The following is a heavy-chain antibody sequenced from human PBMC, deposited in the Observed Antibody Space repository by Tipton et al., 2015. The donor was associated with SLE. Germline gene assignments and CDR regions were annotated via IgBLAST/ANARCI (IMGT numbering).Heavy chain of an antibody. Sequence: LRLSCAVSGYSTSSGYYWGWIRQPPGKGLEWIGSIYHSGSTYYNPSLKSRVTISVDTSKNQFSLKLSSVTAADTAVYYCARRPDAFDVWGQGTMVTVSS. CDR1: GYSTSSGYY. J-gene: IGHJ3*01. CDR2: IYHSGST. D-gene: IGHD6-6*01. CDR3: ARRPDAFDV. V-gene: IGHV4-38-2*01.